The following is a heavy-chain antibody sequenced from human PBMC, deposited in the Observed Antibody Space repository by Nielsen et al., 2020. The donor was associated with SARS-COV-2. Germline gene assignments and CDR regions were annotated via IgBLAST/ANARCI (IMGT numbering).Heavy chain of an antibody. CDR3: ARDPVAGPHTEYYFDY. CDR1: GFTFSSYW. J-gene: IGHJ4*02. V-gene: IGHV3-74*01. CDR2: INSDGSST. Sequence: GESLKISCAASGFTFSSYWIHWVRQAPGKGLVWVSRINSDGSSTSYADSVKGRFTISRDNAKNTLYLQMNSLRAEDTAVYYCARDPVAGPHTEYYFDYWGQGTLVTVSS. D-gene: IGHD6-19*01.